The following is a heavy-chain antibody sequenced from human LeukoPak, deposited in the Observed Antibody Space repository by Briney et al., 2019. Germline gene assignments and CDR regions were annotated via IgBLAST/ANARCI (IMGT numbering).Heavy chain of an antibody. CDR3: ASSKPQNSTGWYYFDY. D-gene: IGHD6-19*01. CDR2: ISSSSSTI. CDR1: GFTFSSYS. Sequence: EPGGSLRLSCAASGFTFSSYSMNWVRQAPGKGLEWVSYISSSSSTIYYADSVKGRFTISRDNAKNSLYLQMNSLRDEDTAVYYCASSKPQNSTGWYYFDYWGQGTLVTVSS. J-gene: IGHJ4*02. V-gene: IGHV3-48*02.